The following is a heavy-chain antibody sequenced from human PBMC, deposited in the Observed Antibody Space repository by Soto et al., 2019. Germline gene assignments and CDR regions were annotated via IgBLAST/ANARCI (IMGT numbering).Heavy chain of an antibody. Sequence: VASVKVSCKASGYTFFTYGITWVRQAPGQGLEWMGWISTYDGNTDYAQKLQGRVTMTTDTSTRTAYMELRSLRSDDTAVYYCARKSSSSSWFDPWGQGILVTVSS. V-gene: IGHV1-18*01. CDR3: ARKSSSSSWFDP. D-gene: IGHD6-6*01. J-gene: IGHJ5*02. CDR2: ISTYDGNT. CDR1: GYTFFTYG.